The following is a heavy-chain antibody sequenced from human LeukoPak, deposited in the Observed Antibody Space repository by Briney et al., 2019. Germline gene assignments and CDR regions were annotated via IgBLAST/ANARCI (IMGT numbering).Heavy chain of an antibody. CDR3: AKDFYPLGNYVIYFDY. CDR1: GFTFCSYA. Sequence: GGSLRLSCTASGFTFCSYAMSWARQAPGKGLEWVSTISGSGLSTYHSDSVKGRFTISRDDSKNTLYLQVNSLRPEDTAVYYCAKDFYPLGNYVIYFDYWGQGTLVTVSS. V-gene: IGHV3-23*01. D-gene: IGHD1-7*01. J-gene: IGHJ4*02. CDR2: ISGSGLST.